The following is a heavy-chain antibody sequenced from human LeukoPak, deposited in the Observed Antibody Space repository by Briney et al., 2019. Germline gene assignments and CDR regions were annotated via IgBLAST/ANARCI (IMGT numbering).Heavy chain of an antibody. V-gene: IGHV1-46*01. CDR2: IYPRDGST. CDR1: GYTFTSNY. CDR3: ARGDEYYYDSSGYQPFDL. Sequence: ASVKVSCKASGYTFTSNYIHWVRQAPGQGLEWMGMIYPRDGSTSYAQKFQGRVTITADESTSTAYMELSSLRSEDTAVYYCARGDEYYYDSSGYQPFDLWGRGTLVTVSS. D-gene: IGHD3-22*01. J-gene: IGHJ2*01.